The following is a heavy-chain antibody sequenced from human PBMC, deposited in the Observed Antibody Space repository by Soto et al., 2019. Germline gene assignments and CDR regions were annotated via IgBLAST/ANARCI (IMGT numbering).Heavy chain of an antibody. CDR3: VMVDNYVTPTPHDV. Sequence: QVQLVQSGDEVKKPGASVKVSCKASGYIFVNYGIAWVRQAPGQGLEWMGWISPYTGNTHSATKVQGRLTMTTDKSTSTAYMDLGSLTSDDTAVYYCVMVDNYVTPTPHDVWGQGTTVTVSS. V-gene: IGHV1-18*01. D-gene: IGHD3-16*01. CDR1: GYIFVNYG. J-gene: IGHJ6*02. CDR2: ISPYTGNT.